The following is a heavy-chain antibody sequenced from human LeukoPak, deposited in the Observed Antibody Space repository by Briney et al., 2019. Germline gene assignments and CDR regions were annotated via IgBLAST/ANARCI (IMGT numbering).Heavy chain of an antibody. J-gene: IGHJ6*03. D-gene: IGHD2-2*02. CDR3: ARDVNTGPYTFGGYMDV. V-gene: IGHV1-69*13. CDR2: IIPIFGTA. Sequence: SVKVSCKASGGTFSSYAISWVRQAPGQGLEWMGGIIPIFGTANYAQKFQGRVTITADESTSTAYMELSSLRSEDTAVYYCARDVNTGPYTFGGYMDVWGKGTTVTVSS. CDR1: GGTFSSYA.